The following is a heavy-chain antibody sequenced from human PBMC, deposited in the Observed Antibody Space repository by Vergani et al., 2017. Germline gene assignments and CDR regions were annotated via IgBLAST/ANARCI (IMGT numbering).Heavy chain of an antibody. Sequence: QVQLVESGGGVVQHGRSLRISCAASGFTFSSYAIHWVRQAPGKGLEWVAVISYDGSNKYYADSVKGRVSISIDNSKNTLYLQMNSLRAEDTAVYYCARDGNSVVVPAAIRGFDYWGQGTLVTVSS. CDR3: ARDGNSVVVPAAIRGFDY. V-gene: IGHV3-30-3*01. CDR1: GFTFSSYA. D-gene: IGHD2-2*02. CDR2: ISYDGSNK. J-gene: IGHJ4*02.